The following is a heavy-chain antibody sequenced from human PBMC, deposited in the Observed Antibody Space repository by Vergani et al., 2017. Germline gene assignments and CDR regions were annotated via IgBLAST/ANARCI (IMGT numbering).Heavy chain of an antibody. V-gene: IGHV1-69*01. CDR1: GGTFSSYA. D-gene: IGHD6-13*01. CDR2: IIPIFGTA. Sequence: QVQLVQSGAEVKKPGSSVKVSCKASGGTFSSYAISWVRQAPGQGLEWMGGIIPIFGTANYAQKFQGRVTITADESTSTAYMELSSLRSEDTAVYYCARDKPHQMTGYSSSWYFAFDIWGQGTMVTVSS. CDR3: ARDKPHQMTGYSSSWYFAFDI. J-gene: IGHJ3*02.